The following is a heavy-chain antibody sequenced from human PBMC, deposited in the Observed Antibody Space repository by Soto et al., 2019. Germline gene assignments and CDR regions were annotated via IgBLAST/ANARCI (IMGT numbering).Heavy chain of an antibody. V-gene: IGHV4-31*03. J-gene: IGHJ4*02. Sequence: SETLSLTCTVSGGSISSGGYYWSWIRQHPGKGLEWIGYIYYSGSTYYNPSLKSRVTISVDTSKNQFSLKLSSVTAADTAAYYCARQRYYDTDYWGQGTLVTVSS. CDR2: IYYSGST. CDR1: GGSISSGGYY. D-gene: IGHD3-22*01. CDR3: ARQRYYDTDY.